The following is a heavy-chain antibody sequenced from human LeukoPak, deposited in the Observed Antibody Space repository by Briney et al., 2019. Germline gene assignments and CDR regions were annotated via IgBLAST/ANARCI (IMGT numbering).Heavy chain of an antibody. J-gene: IGHJ4*02. Sequence: SETLSLTCTVSGGSISSYYWSWIRQPPGKGLEWIGYIYYSGSTYCNPSLKSRVTISVDTSKNQFSLKLSSVTAADTAVYYCASFVGVVPAAIGYWGQGTLVTVSS. CDR1: GGSISSYY. D-gene: IGHD2-2*02. CDR2: IYYSGST. CDR3: ASFVGVVPAAIGY. V-gene: IGHV4-59*08.